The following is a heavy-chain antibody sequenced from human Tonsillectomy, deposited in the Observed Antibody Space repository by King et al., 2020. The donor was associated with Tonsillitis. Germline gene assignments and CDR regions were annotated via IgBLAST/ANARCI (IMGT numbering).Heavy chain of an antibody. CDR3: AKDKSNSYYYDSSGYQRMGY. J-gene: IGHJ4*02. Sequence: VQLVESGGGVVQPGRSLRLSCAASGFTFSSYGMQWVRQAPGKGLEWVAVISYDGSNKYYADSVKGRFTISRDNSKNTLYLQMNSLRAEDTAVYYCAKDKSNSYYYDSSGYQRMGYWGQGTLVTVSS. CDR2: ISYDGSNK. CDR1: GFTFSSYG. V-gene: IGHV3-30*18. D-gene: IGHD3-22*01.